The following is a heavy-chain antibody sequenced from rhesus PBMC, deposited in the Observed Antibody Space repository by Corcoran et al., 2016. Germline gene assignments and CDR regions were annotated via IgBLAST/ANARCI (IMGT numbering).Heavy chain of an antibody. CDR1: GDSISGDKW. CDR3: ARHTPGGGGRTVRFDV. V-gene: IGHV4-65*01. D-gene: IGHD1-14*01. Sequence: QVQLQESGPGLVKPSETLSLTCAVSGDSISGDKWWSWIRQPPGKGVEWIGYISGNSYPTTHNPFLKCPVTLSTDTSKRQFSLNLRSLSAADTAVYFCARHTPGGGGRTVRFDVWGPGVLVTVSS. CDR2: ISGNSYPT. J-gene: IGHJ5-1*01.